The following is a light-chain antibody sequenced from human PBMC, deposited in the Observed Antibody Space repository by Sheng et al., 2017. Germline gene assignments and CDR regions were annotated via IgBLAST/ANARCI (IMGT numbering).Light chain of an antibody. CDR2: KAS. CDR3: QQYYRYPPLT. J-gene: IGKJ4*01. CDR1: QSISTW. V-gene: IGKV1-5*03. Sequence: DVQMTQSPSTLSASVGDRVTVTCRASQSISTWLAWYQRKPGKAPNLLIYKASNLESGVPSRFSGSGSGTDFTLTISRLQSEDFATYYCQQYYRYPPLTFGGGTRLEIK.